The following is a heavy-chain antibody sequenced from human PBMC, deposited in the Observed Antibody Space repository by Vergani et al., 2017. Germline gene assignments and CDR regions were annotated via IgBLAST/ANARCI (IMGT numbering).Heavy chain of an antibody. J-gene: IGHJ5*02. Sequence: EVQLVESGGGLVQPGGSLKLSCAASGFTFSGYAMHWVRQASGKGLEWVGRIRSKANSYATAYAASVKGRFTISRDDSKNTAYLQMNSLKTEDTAVYYCTRPIYGNYVVDWFDPWGQGTLVTVSS. CDR1: GFTFSGYA. D-gene: IGHD4-11*01. CDR2: IRSKANSYAT. V-gene: IGHV3-73*01. CDR3: TRPIYGNYVVDWFDP.